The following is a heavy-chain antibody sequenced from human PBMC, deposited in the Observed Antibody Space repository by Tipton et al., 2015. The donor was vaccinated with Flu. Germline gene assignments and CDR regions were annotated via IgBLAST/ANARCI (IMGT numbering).Heavy chain of an antibody. CDR2: IYYSGST. CDR3: ARGDSRWSLFDY. D-gene: IGHD6-13*01. CDR1: GGSISSYY. J-gene: IGHJ4*02. Sequence: LRLSCTVSGGSISSYYWSWIRQPPGKGLEWIGYIYYSGSTNYNPSLKSRVTISVDTSKNKFSLKLSSVTAADTAVYYCARGDSRWSLFDYWGQGTLVTVSS. V-gene: IGHV4-59*01.